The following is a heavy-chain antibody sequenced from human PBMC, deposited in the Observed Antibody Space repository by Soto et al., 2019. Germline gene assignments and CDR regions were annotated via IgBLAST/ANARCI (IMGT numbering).Heavy chain of an antibody. CDR2: IYWDDDK. V-gene: IGHV2-5*02. J-gene: IGHJ6*02. CDR3: AHGLGSSSGTNYYYAMDV. Sequence: QITLKESGPTLVKPRQTLTLTCTFSGFSLSTGGVGVGWIRQPPGKALEWLALIYWDDDKRYRPSLKSRLTITKDTSKNQVVLTVTNMDPVDTATYYCAHGLGSSSGTNYYYAMDVWGQGTTVTVSS. D-gene: IGHD6-6*01. CDR1: GFSLSTGGVG.